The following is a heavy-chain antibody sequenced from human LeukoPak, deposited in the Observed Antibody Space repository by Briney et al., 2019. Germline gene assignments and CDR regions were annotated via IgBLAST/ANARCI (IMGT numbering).Heavy chain of an antibody. V-gene: IGHV3-23*01. Sequence: PGGSLRLSCGASGFTFSSYAMSWVRQAPGKGLEWVSVISGSGGSTYYADSVKGRCTISRDNSKNTLYLEMNSLRAEDTAVYYCAKRAVGVAYYFDSWGQGTLVTVSS. J-gene: IGHJ4*02. CDR3: AKRAVGVAYYFDS. D-gene: IGHD1-26*01. CDR1: GFTFSSYA. CDR2: ISGSGGST.